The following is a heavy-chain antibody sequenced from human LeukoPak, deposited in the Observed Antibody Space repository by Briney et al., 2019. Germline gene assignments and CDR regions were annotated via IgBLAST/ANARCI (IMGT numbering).Heavy chain of an antibody. Sequence: GGSLRLSCAASGFTFSSYATHWVRQAPGKGLEWVAVISYDGSNKYYADSVKGRFTISRDNSKNTLYLRMNSLRAEDTAVYYCARDRVGATDYFDYWGQGTLVTVSS. V-gene: IGHV3-30-3*01. CDR1: GFTFSSYA. D-gene: IGHD1-26*01. CDR2: ISYDGSNK. CDR3: ARDRVGATDYFDY. J-gene: IGHJ4*02.